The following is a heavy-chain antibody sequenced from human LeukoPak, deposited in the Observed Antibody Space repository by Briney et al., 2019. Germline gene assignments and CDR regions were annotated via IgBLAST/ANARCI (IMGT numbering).Heavy chain of an antibody. CDR1: GFTFSSYA. CDR3: AKDSHWILFDD. D-gene: IGHD2-2*03. J-gene: IGHJ4*02. CDR2: ISGNGDIT. V-gene: IGHV3-23*01. Sequence: GGSLRLSCAASGFTFSSYAMSWVRQAPGKGLEWVSGISGNGDITYYADSVKGRFTISRDNSKNTLYLQMNSLRDEDTAVYYCAKDSHWILFDDWGQGTLVTVSS.